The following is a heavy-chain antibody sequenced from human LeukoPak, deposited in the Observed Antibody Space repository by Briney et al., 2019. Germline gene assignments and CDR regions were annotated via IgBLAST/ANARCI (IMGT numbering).Heavy chain of an antibody. CDR1: GFTFSSYG. V-gene: IGHV3-23*01. CDR2: VTAGGVST. D-gene: IGHD6-19*01. J-gene: IGHJ4*02. CDR3: AKGGRQWLTEY. Sequence: QPGGSLRLSCAASGFTFSSYGMTWVRQAPGKGLEWVSAVTAGGVSTYYADSVKGRFIISRDNSKNTLYLQMNSLRADDTAVYYCAKGGRQWLTEYWGQGTLVTVSS.